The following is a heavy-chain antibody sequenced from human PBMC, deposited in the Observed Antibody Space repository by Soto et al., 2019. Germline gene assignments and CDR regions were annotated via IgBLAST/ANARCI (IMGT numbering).Heavy chain of an antibody. D-gene: IGHD3-22*01. Sequence: GASVKVSCKASGYTFTSYGISWVRQAPGQGLEWMGWISAYNGNTNYAQKLQGRVTMTTDTSTSTAYMELRSLRSDDTAVYYCARHMIVVGAFYCYYGMDVWGQGTTVTVSS. J-gene: IGHJ6*02. CDR2: ISAYNGNT. CDR3: ARHMIVVGAFYCYYGMDV. CDR1: GYTFTSYG. V-gene: IGHV1-18*04.